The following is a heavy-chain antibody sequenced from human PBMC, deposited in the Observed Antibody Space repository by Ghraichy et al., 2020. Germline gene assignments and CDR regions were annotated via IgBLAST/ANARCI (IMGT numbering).Heavy chain of an antibody. CDR2: ISSDGSTK. CDR3: AKDRVVVTSFDY. D-gene: IGHD2-21*02. Sequence: GGSLRLSCAASGFTFSTYGMHWVRQAPGKGLEWVADISSDGSTKFYADSVKGRFTISRDNSKNTLYLQMNSLRAEDTAVYYCAKDRVVVTSFDYWGQGTLVTVSS. J-gene: IGHJ4*02. CDR1: GFTFSTYG. V-gene: IGHV3-30*18.